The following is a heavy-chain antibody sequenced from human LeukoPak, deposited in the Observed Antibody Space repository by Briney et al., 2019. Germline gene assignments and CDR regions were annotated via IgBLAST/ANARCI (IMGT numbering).Heavy chain of an antibody. Sequence: PSETLSLTCAVXGGXFSGXXXXWXXQPXXXXXXXXXXXXXXXXTNYNPSLKSRVTISVDTSKNQFSLKLSSVTAADTAVYYCARGGVIVLMVYAIPEVWFDPWGQGTLVTVSS. J-gene: IGHJ5*02. CDR2: XXXXXXT. CDR3: ARGGVIVLMVYAIPEVWFDP. D-gene: IGHD2-8*01. CDR1: GGXFSGXX. V-gene: IGHV4-34*01.